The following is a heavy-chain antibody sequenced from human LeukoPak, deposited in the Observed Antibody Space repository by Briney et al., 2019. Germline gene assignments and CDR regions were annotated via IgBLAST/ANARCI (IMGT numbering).Heavy chain of an antibody. CDR3: ASTETFQGYYYDSSGYYRIGAFDI. J-gene: IGHJ3*02. V-gene: IGHV1-46*01. D-gene: IGHD3-22*01. Sequence: ASVKVPCKASGYTFTSYYMHWVRQAPGQGLEWMGIINPSGGSTSYAQKFQGRVTMTRDTSTSTVYMELSSLRAEDTAVYYCASTETFQGYYYDSSGYYRIGAFDIWGQGTVVTVSS. CDR1: GYTFTSYY. CDR2: INPSGGST.